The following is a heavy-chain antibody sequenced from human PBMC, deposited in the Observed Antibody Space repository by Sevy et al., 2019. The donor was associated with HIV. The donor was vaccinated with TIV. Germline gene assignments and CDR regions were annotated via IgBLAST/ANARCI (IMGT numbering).Heavy chain of an antibody. D-gene: IGHD2-2*01. V-gene: IGHV3-7*03. CDR1: RFTFSNYW. J-gene: IGHJ6*02. Sequence: GGSLRLSCAASRFTFSNYWMSWVRQAPGKGLERVANIKRDGSEKYYVDSVKGRFTISRDNAKSSLYLQMNGLRGEDTALYYCARDCSSTTCLWGLDVWGQGTTVTVSS. CDR3: ARDCSSTTCLWGLDV. CDR2: IKRDGSEK.